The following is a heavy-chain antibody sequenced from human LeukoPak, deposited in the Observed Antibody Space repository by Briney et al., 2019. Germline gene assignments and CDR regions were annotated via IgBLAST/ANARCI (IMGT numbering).Heavy chain of an antibody. J-gene: IGHJ4*02. D-gene: IGHD2-21*01. CDR2: MNHSGST. CDR3: ARLTYMGGVDY. V-gene: IGHV4-34*01. CDR1: GGSFSSYC. Sequence: SETLSQACEGRGGSFSSYCWRWIRQPPGKGLEWIGEMNHSGSTNYNPSLKSRVSISVDTSKNQFSLKLSSVTAADTAVYYCARLTYMGGVDYWGQGTLVTVSS.